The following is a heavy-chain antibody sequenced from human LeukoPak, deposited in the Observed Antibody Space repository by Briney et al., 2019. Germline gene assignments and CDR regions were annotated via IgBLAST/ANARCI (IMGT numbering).Heavy chain of an antibody. CDR1: GGSISSGGYY. D-gene: IGHD1-26*01. V-gene: IGHV4-30-4*08. CDR3: ARERGIVGAHETP. Sequence: SETLSLTCTVSGGSISSGGYYWSWIRQHPGKGLEWIGYIYYSGSTYYNPSLKSRVTISVDTSKNQFSLKLSSVTAADTAVYYCARERGIVGAHETPWGQGTLVTVSS. CDR2: IYYSGST. J-gene: IGHJ5*02.